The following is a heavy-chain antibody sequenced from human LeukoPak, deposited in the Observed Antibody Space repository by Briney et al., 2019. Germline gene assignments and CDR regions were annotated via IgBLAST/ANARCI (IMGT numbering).Heavy chain of an antibody. CDR2: MYPADSDT. V-gene: IGHV5-51*01. CDR1: GYSFTTNW. CDR3: ARNYYDSSGLRFDY. D-gene: IGHD3-22*01. J-gene: IGHJ4*02. Sequence: GESLKISCKGSGYSFTTNWIGWVRQMPGKGLEWMGIMYPADSDTRYSPSFQGQVTISADKSISTAYLQWSSLKASDTAVYYCARNYYDSSGLRFDYWGQGTLVTVSS.